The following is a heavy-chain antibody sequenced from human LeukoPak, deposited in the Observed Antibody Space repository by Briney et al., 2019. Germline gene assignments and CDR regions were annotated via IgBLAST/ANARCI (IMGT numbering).Heavy chain of an antibody. CDR2: IYYSGST. CDR3: ARVFWPPGWFDP. V-gene: IGHV4-31*03. J-gene: IGHJ5*02. D-gene: IGHD3-3*01. CDR1: GGSISSGGYY. Sequence: SETLSLTCTVSGGSISSGGYYWSWIRQHPGKGLEWIGYIYYSGSTYYNPSLKSRVTISVDTSKNQFSLKLSSVTAADTAVYYCARVFWPPGWFDPWGQGTLVTVSS.